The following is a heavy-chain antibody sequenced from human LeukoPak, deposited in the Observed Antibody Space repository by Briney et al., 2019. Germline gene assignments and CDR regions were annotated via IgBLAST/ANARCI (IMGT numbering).Heavy chain of an antibody. CDR3: ARVLGYRSSTSCYAQSGGWFDP. D-gene: IGHD2-2*01. J-gene: IGHJ5*02. CDR2: IYYSGST. CDR1: GGSISSSSYY. Sequence: SETLSLTCTVSGGSISSSSYYWGWIRQPPGKGLEWIGSIYYSGSTYYNPSLKSRVTISVDTSKNQFSLKLSSVTAADTAVYYCARVLGYRSSTSCYAQSGGWFDPWGQGTLVTVST. V-gene: IGHV4-39*01.